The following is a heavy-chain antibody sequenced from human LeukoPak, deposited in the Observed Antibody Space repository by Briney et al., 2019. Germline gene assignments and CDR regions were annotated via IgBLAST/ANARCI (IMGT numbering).Heavy chain of an antibody. CDR2: IYSSGGS. Sequence: SETLSLTCTVSGGSISSAGYFWSWIRQYPGSGLEWIGFIYSSGGSYYSPSLKSRVSISLDTSKNQFSLKVNSVTAADTAVYYCARVKQDSGWFDPWGQGTLVTVSS. CDR1: GGSISSAGYF. V-gene: IGHV4-31*03. CDR3: ARVKQDSGWFDP. J-gene: IGHJ5*02. D-gene: IGHD3-10*01.